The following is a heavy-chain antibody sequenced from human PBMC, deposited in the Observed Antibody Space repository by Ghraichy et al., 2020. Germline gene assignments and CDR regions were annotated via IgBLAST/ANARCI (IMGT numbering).Heavy chain of an antibody. CDR3: ARYWLAHYDDGSGYFTGLDY. CDR1: GYSFPSHG. J-gene: IGHJ4*02. V-gene: IGHV1-18*01. CDR2: ISAYNGDT. Sequence: ASVKVSCKPSGYSFPSHGISWVRQAPGQGLEWMGWISAYNGDTNYARKYQGRVTMTTDTATSTAYMELRNLRFDDTAMYYCARYWLAHYDDGSGYFTGLDYWGQGTLVTVSS. D-gene: IGHD3-22*01.